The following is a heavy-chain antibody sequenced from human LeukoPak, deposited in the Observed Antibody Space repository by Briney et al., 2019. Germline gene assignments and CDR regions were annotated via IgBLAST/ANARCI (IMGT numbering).Heavy chain of an antibody. Sequence: SETLSLACAVYGGSFSGYYWSWIRQPPGKGLEWIGEINHSGSTNYNPSLKSRVTISVDTSKNQYSLKLSPVTAADTAVYYCARGMRYYDSRGYNYWGQGTLVTVSS. V-gene: IGHV4-34*01. D-gene: IGHD3-22*01. CDR3: ARGMRYYDSRGYNY. CDR1: GGSFSGYY. J-gene: IGHJ4*02. CDR2: INHSGST.